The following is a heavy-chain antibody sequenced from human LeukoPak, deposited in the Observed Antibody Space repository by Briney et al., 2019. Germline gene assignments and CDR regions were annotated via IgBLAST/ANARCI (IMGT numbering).Heavy chain of an antibody. J-gene: IGHJ4*02. CDR1: GFTFSSYW. CDR2: INSDGSST. D-gene: IGHD3-16*02. V-gene: IGHV3-74*01. CDR3: AKYQGGYRDNY. Sequence: PGGSLRLSCAASGFTFSSYWMHWVRQAPGKGLGWVSRINSDGSSTNYADSVKGRFTISRDNAKNTLYLQMNSLRAEDTAVYYCAKYQGGYRDNYWGQGTLVTVSS.